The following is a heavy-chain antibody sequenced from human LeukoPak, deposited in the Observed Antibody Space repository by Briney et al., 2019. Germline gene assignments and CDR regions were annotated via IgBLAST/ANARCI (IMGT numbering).Heavy chain of an antibody. CDR1: GFTFTTYG. Sequence: GGALRLSCATSGFTFTTYGMIWVRQAPGKGLEWVLGISGSGSNTYYADSVKGRFTSSRDSSKKTVYLQMNSLRAEDAAVYYCAKNGEPHYYMDVLGKGTTVTVPS. CDR2: ISGSGSNT. V-gene: IGHV3-23*01. D-gene: IGHD1-26*01. CDR3: AKNGEPHYYMDV. J-gene: IGHJ6*03.